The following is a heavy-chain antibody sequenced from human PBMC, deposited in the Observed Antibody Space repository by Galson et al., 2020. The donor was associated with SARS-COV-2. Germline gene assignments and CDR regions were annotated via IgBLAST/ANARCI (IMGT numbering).Heavy chain of an antibody. D-gene: IGHD1-26*01. Sequence: GGYLRLSCAASGFTFSSYAMHWVRQVPGKGLEWLAVISYDGSNKYYADSVKGRFTISRDNSKNTLYLQMNSLRAEDTAVYYCARSYSGSYVGAFDIWGQGTMVTVSS. CDR1: GFTFSSYA. CDR2: ISYDGSNK. V-gene: IGHV3-30*04. CDR3: ARSYSGSYVGAFDI. J-gene: IGHJ3*02.